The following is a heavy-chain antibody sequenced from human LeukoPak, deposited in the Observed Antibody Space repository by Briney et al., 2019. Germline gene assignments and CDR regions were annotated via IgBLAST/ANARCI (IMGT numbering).Heavy chain of an antibody. CDR2: INHSGTT. Sequence: SETLSLTCVVYGGSFSGYYWSWIRQPPGKGLEWIGEINHSGTTNYNPSLKSRVTISVDTSKNQFSLKLTSVTAADTAVYYCAKGDYGGPHWGQGTLVTVSS. D-gene: IGHD4-23*01. CDR3: AKGDYGGPH. J-gene: IGHJ4*02. CDR1: GGSFSGYY. V-gene: IGHV4-34*01.